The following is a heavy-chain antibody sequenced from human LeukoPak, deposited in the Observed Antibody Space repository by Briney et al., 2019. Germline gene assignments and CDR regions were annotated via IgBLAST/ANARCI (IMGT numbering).Heavy chain of an antibody. CDR2: INPSGGST. D-gene: IGHD2-2*01. Sequence: ASVKVSCKASGYTFTSYYTHWVRQAPGQGLEWMGIINPSGGSTSYAQKFQGRVTMTRDTSKNQFSLKLSSVTAADTAVYYCARDPSTSTYCSTTSCLDYWGQGTLVTVSS. CDR1: GYTFTSYY. J-gene: IGHJ4*02. CDR3: ARDPSTSTYCSTTSCLDY. V-gene: IGHV1-46*01.